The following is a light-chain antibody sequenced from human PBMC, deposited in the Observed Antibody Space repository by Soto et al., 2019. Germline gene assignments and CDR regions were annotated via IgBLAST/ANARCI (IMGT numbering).Light chain of an antibody. CDR2: DVT. V-gene: IGLV2-8*01. CDR1: SSDIGGYNY. CDR3: SSYAGINSFRV. Sequence: QSALTQPPSASGFPGQSVTISCTGTSSDIGGYNYAAWYQQHPGKAPQVLIFDVTKRPAGVPDGFFDAKSGNTASLTVSGLQAEDEAVYYCSSYAGINSFRVFGGGTKLTVL. J-gene: IGLJ3*02.